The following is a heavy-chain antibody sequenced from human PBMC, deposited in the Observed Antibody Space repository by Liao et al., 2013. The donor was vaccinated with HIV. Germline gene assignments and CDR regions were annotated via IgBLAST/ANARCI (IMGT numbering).Heavy chain of an antibody. CDR3: ARARRHYGSGSYADYYYYYMDV. CDR2: IYTSGST. D-gene: IGHD3-10*01. J-gene: IGHJ6*03. V-gene: IGHV4-59*10. Sequence: QVQLQQWGAGLLKPSETLSLTCAVDDGSFSGYYWSWIRQPAGKGLEWIGRIYTSGSTNYNPSLKSRVTISVDTSKNQFSLKLSYVTAADTAVYYCARARRHYGSGSYADYYYYYMDVWAKGPRSPSP. CDR1: DGSFSGYY.